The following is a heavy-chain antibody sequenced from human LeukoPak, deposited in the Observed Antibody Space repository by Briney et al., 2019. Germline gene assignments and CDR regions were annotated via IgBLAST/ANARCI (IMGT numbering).Heavy chain of an antibody. V-gene: IGHV3-30*03. Sequence: GGSLRLSCAASGFTVSSNYMSWVRQAPGKGLEWVAVISYDGSNKYHADSVKGRFTISRDNSKNTLYLQMNSLRAEDTAVYYCARRGAAAGQGWFDPWGQGTLVTVSS. CDR3: ARRGAAAGQGWFDP. CDR2: ISYDGSNK. D-gene: IGHD6-13*01. CDR1: GFTVSSNY. J-gene: IGHJ5*02.